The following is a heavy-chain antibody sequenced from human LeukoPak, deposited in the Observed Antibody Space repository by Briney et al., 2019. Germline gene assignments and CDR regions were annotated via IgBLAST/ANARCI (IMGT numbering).Heavy chain of an antibody. CDR3: ARDSEWLGPWGAFDI. J-gene: IGHJ3*02. D-gene: IGHD6-19*01. CDR2: IYYSGST. Sequence: SETLSLTCAVSGGSISSGGYSWDWIRQHLGKGLEWIGYIYYSGSTYYNPSLKSRVTISVDTSKNQFSLKLSSVTAADTAVYYCARDSEWLGPWGAFDIWGQGTMVTVSS. V-gene: IGHV4-31*11. CDR1: GGSISSGGYS.